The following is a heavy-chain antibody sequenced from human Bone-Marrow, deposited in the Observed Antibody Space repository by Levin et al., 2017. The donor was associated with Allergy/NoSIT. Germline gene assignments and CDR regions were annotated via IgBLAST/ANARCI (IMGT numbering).Heavy chain of an antibody. Sequence: GGSLRLSCVASGFTFSNYWMYWVRQAPGKGLEWVCNIKRDGSEIHYVDSVEGRFTISRDNAKNSLYLQMNSLRAEDTAIYYCAGLDFGVDYWGQGTLVTVSS. D-gene: IGHD3/OR15-3a*01. CDR3: AGLDFGVDY. CDR1: GFTFSNYW. V-gene: IGHV3-7*01. J-gene: IGHJ4*02. CDR2: IKRDGSEI.